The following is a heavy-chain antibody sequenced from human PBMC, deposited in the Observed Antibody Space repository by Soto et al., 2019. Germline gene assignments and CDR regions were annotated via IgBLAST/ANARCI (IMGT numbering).Heavy chain of an antibody. V-gene: IGHV3-30-3*01. Sequence: QVQLVESGGGVVQPGRSLRLSCAASGFTFSSYAMHWVRQAPGKGLEWVAVISYDGSNKYYADSVKGRFTISRDNSKNXLYLQMNSLRAEDTAVYYCARDEGSTTVTNNWFDPWGQGTLVTVSS. D-gene: IGHD4-17*01. CDR3: ARDEGSTTVTNNWFDP. J-gene: IGHJ5*02. CDR1: GFTFSSYA. CDR2: ISYDGSNK.